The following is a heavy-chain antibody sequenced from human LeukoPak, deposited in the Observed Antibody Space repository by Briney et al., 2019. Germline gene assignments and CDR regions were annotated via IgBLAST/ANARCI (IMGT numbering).Heavy chain of an antibody. V-gene: IGHV4-34*01. CDR3: ARAPPIPPLYSYGYPRGFDY. CDR2: INHSGST. Sequence: SETLSLTCAVYGGSFSGYYWSWIRQPPGKGLEWIGEINHSGSTNYNPSLKSRVTISVDTSKNQFSLKLSSVTAADTAVYYCARAPPIPPLYSYGYPRGFDYWGQGTLVTVSS. J-gene: IGHJ4*02. D-gene: IGHD5-18*01. CDR1: GGSFSGYY.